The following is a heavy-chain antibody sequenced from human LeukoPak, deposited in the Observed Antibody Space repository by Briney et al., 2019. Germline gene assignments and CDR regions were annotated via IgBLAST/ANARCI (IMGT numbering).Heavy chain of an antibody. CDR1: GFTFSNNW. J-gene: IGHJ4*02. Sequence: GGSLRLSCAASGFTFSNNWMHWVRQAPGKGLEWVSGIGASGGSTYYADSVKGRFTISRDNSKNTLYLQMNSLRTEDTAVYYCAKAEGYDILTGLDYWGQGTLVTVSS. CDR3: AKAEGYDILTGLDY. D-gene: IGHD3-9*01. CDR2: IGASGGST. V-gene: IGHV3-23*01.